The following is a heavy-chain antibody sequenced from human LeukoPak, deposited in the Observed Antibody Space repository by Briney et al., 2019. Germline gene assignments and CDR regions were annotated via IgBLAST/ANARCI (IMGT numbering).Heavy chain of an antibody. J-gene: IGHJ4*02. V-gene: IGHV1-3*03. D-gene: IGHD6-19*01. CDR1: GYTFTSYA. CDR2: INAGNGNT. Sequence: ASVKVSCKASGYTFTSYAMHSVRQAPGQRLEWMGWINAGNGNTKYSQEFQGRVTITRDTSASTAYMELSSLRSEDMAVYYCAKGGSGWYSFDYWGQGTLVTVSS. CDR3: AKGGSGWYSFDY.